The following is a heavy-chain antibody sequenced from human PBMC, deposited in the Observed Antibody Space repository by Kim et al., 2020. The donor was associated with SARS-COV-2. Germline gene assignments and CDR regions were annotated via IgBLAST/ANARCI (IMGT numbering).Heavy chain of an antibody. J-gene: IGHJ6*02. D-gene: IGHD3-10*01. CDR2: IYTSGST. Sequence: SETLSLTCTVSGGSISSSSYYWSWIRQPAGKGLEWIGRIYTSGSTNYNPSLKSRATISVDTSKNQFSLKLSSVTAADTAVYYCARASMVRGVTNYYYYGMDVWGQGTTVTVSS. CDR3: ARASMVRGVTNYYYYGMDV. V-gene: IGHV4-61*02. CDR1: GGSISSSSYY.